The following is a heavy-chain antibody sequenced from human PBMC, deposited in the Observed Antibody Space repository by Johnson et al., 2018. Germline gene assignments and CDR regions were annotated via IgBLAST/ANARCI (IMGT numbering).Heavy chain of an antibody. CDR2: IYSGDNA. Sequence: EVRLWETGGGLIEPGGSLRLWCAASGLSVGRNYMSWVRQSPGEGLEWVSIIYSGDNAYYADSVKGRFTISRDTSKNTLNLQMSSLRVEDTAMYYCARDTGAGFCRGDSCYSAFDIWGQGTMVTVSS. CDR3: ARDTGAGFCRGDSCYSAFDI. J-gene: IGHJ3*02. V-gene: IGHV3-53*02. D-gene: IGHD2-15*01. CDR1: GLSVGRNY.